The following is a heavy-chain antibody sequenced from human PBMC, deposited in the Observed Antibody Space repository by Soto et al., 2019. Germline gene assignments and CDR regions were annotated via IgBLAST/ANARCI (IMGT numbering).Heavy chain of an antibody. CDR1: GYTFTSYY. J-gene: IGHJ4*02. D-gene: IGHD3-22*01. V-gene: IGHV1-46*01. CDR2: INPSGGST. CDR3: ARDPLYYYDSSGSFDY. Sequence: GASVKVSCKASGYTFTSYYMHWVRQAPGQGLEWMGIINPSGGSTSYAQKFQGRVTMTRDTSTSTVYMELSGLRSEDTAVYYCARDPLYYYDSSGSFDYWGQGTLVTVSS.